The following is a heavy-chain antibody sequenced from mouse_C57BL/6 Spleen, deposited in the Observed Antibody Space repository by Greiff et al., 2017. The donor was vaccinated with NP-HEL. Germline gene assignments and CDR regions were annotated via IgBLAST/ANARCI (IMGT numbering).Heavy chain of an antibody. V-gene: IGHV5-9-1*02. J-gene: IGHJ2*01. CDR2: ISSGGDYI. Sequence: DVQLVESGEGLVKPGGSLKLSCAASGFTFSSYAMSWVRQTPEKRLEWVAYISSGGDYIYYADTVKGRFTISRDNARNTLYLQMSSLKSEDTAMYYCTRGEDGYYRYFDYWGQGTTLTVSS. D-gene: IGHD2-3*01. CDR3: TRGEDGYYRYFDY. CDR1: GFTFSSYA.